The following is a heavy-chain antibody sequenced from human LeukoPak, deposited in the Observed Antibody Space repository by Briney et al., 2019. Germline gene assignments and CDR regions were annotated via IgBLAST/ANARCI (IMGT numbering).Heavy chain of an antibody. D-gene: IGHD2-8*02. Sequence: PGGSLRLSCAASGFTFSSYAMSWVRQAPGKGLEWISTISGGSTYIYYADSVRGRFTISRDNAKNSVYLQMNSLRGEDTAVYYCARDDVTTNGGVTADSRLFDIWGQGTMVSVSS. J-gene: IGHJ3*02. CDR3: ARDDVTTNGGVTADSRLFDI. V-gene: IGHV3-21*01. CDR2: ISGGSTYI. CDR1: GFTFSSYA.